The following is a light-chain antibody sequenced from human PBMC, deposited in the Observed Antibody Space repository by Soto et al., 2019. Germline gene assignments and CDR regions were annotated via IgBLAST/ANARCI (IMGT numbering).Light chain of an antibody. CDR2: AAS. CDR1: QGINSW. CDR3: QQANSFPLT. Sequence: DIHITQSPSSVSASVGDSVTTTCRASQGINSWLAWYQQKPGKAPKLLIYAASSLQSGVPSRFSGSGSGTDFTLTISSLQPEDFATYYCQQANSFPLTIGGGTKVDIK. J-gene: IGKJ4*01. V-gene: IGKV1-12*01.